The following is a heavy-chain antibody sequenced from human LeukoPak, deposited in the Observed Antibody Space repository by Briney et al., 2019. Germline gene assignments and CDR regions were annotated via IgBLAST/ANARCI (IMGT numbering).Heavy chain of an antibody. V-gene: IGHV3-30*03. J-gene: IGHJ4*02. CDR2: ISFDGSKK. CDR3: AREAPLGVYFDY. CDR1: GFTFSSYG. Sequence: GGSLRLSCAASGFTFSSYGMHWVRQAPGKGLEWVAVISFDGSKKYYAESVKGRFMISRDNSMYTLYLQMNSLRVEDTALYYCAREAPLGVYFDYWGQGNMVTVSS. D-gene: IGHD2-8*01.